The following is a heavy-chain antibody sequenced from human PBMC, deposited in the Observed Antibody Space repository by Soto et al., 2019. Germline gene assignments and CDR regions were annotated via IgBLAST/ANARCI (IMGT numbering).Heavy chain of an antibody. CDR3: VRVETYEGEFTPNFDS. Sequence: LTCTVSGDSLRSSYHYWGWIRQLPGKGLEWIGSIYYTGNTYYNPSLKSRVSISVDMATNEISLRLRAESVADTAVYYCVRVETYEGEFTPNFDSWGQGALVTVSS. CDR2: IYYTGNT. V-gene: IGHV4-39*01. J-gene: IGHJ4*02. CDR1: GDSLRSSYHY. D-gene: IGHD3-16*01.